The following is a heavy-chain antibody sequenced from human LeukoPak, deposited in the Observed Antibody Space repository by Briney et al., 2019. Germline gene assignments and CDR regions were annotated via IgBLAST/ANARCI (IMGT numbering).Heavy chain of an antibody. Sequence: GGSLRLSWAASGFTFSSYSMNWVRQAPGKWLEWVSSISSSSSYIYYADSVKGRFTISRDNAKNSLYLQMNSLRAEDTAVYYCARDLGFGELSPTYYFDYWGQGTLVTVSS. D-gene: IGHD3-10*01. CDR2: ISSSSSYI. CDR3: ARDLGFGELSPTYYFDY. CDR1: GFTFSSYS. J-gene: IGHJ4*02. V-gene: IGHV3-21*01.